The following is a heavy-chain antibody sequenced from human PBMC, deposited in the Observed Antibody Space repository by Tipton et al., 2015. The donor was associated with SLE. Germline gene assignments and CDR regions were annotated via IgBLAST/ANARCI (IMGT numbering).Heavy chain of an antibody. CDR1: GGSISSGSYY. J-gene: IGHJ5*02. CDR3: ARAAAVAPSDNWFDP. CDR2: IYYSGST. Sequence: TLSLTCTVSGGSISSGSYYWSWIRQPAGKGLEWIGYIYYSGSTYYNPSLKSRVTISVDTSKNQFSLKLSSVTAADTAVYYCARAAAVAPSDNWFDPWGQGTLVTVSS. D-gene: IGHD6-19*01. V-gene: IGHV4-61*10.